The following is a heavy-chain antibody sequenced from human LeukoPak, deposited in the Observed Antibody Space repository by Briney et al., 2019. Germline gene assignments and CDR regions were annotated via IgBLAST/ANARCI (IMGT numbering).Heavy chain of an antibody. V-gene: IGHV3-33*01. Sequence: PGRSLRLSCAASGFTFSSYGMHWVRQAPGKGLEWVAVIWYDGSNKYYADSVKGRFTISRDNSKNTLYLQMNSLRAEDTAVYYCARLSYSSSVDYWGQGTLVTVSS. CDR1: GFTFSSYG. CDR2: IWYDGSNK. J-gene: IGHJ4*02. D-gene: IGHD6-6*01. CDR3: ARLSYSSSVDY.